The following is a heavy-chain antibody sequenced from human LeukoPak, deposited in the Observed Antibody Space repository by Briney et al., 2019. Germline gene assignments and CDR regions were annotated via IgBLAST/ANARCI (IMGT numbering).Heavy chain of an antibody. D-gene: IGHD6-19*01. Sequence: GGSLRLSCAASGFTFSIYTMNWVRQAPGKGLEWVSIINYNGDNKYYADSVQGRFTISRDNSKNTVYVQMNSLRAEDTAIYYCAKDGHCPGALCPTQIAVAGYNDNWGQGTLVTVSS. CDR1: GFTFSIYT. CDR2: INYNGDNK. J-gene: IGHJ4*02. V-gene: IGHV3-23*01. CDR3: AKDGHCPGALCPTQIAVAGYNDN.